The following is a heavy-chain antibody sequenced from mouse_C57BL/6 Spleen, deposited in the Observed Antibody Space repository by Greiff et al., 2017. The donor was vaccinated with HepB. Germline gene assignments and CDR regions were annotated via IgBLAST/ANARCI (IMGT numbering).Heavy chain of an antibody. CDR1: GYTFTDYN. D-gene: IGHD1-1*01. CDR2: INPNNGGT. J-gene: IGHJ2*01. CDR3: ARDGRLITTVVEDYFDY. Sequence: EVQLQQSGPELVKPGASVKMSCKASGYTFTDYNMHWVKQSHGKSLEWIGYINPNNGGTSYNQKFTGKATMTVNKSSSTAYMEIRSLTSEDSAVYYCARDGRLITTVVEDYFDYWGQGTTLTVSS. V-gene: IGHV1-22*01.